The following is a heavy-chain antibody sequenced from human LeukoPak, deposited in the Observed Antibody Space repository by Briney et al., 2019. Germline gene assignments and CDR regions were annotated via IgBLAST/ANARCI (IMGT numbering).Heavy chain of an antibody. D-gene: IGHD3-16*01. V-gene: IGHV3-23*01. Sequence: TGGSLRLSCAASGFTFSSYAMSWVRQAPGKGLEWVSAISGSGGSTYYADSVKGRFTISRDNSKNTLYLQMNSLRAEDTAVYYCAKDRPKGGLRPHPGAFDIWGQGTMVTVSS. CDR3: AKDRPKGGLRPHPGAFDI. J-gene: IGHJ3*02. CDR2: ISGSGGST. CDR1: GFTFSSYA.